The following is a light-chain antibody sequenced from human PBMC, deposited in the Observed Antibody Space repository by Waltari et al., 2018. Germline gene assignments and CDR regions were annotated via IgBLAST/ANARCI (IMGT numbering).Light chain of an antibody. Sequence: QSALTQPASVSGSPGQSITLSCTGTSGDVGGYNYVSWYQQHPGKAPKLLIYDVINRPSGVPNRLSVSKSGNTASLTISGLQAEDEADYYCCSYTSSNTYVFGTGTKVTVL. CDR2: DVI. J-gene: IGLJ1*01. V-gene: IGLV2-14*03. CDR1: SGDVGGYNY. CDR3: CSYTSSNTYV.